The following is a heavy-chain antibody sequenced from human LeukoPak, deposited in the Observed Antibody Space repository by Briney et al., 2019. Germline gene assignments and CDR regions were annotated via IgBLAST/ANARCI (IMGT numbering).Heavy chain of an antibody. D-gene: IGHD3-10*01. J-gene: IGHJ6*03. Sequence: GASVKVSCKASGYTFTGYYMHWVRQAPGQGLEWMGWINPNSGGTNYAQKFQGRVTMTRDTSISTAYMELSRLRSDDTAVYYCARGDTYYYGSGSYGYYYYYMDVWGKGTTVTVSS. CDR1: GYTFTGYY. CDR2: INPNSGGT. CDR3: ARGDTYYYGSGSYGYYYYYMDV. V-gene: IGHV1-2*02.